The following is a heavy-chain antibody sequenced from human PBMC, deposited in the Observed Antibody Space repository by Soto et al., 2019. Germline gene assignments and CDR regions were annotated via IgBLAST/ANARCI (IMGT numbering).Heavy chain of an antibody. CDR2: ITGSGSDT. D-gene: IGHD2-2*01. V-gene: IGHV3-23*01. CDR1: GFTFYNYA. CDR3: AKLGSSSWSPHYYFDY. Sequence: GGSLGLSCAASGFTFYNYAMGWVRQAPGKGLEWVSAITGSGSDTYYVDSVKGRFTISRDNSENTLYLQMNSLRAEDTAIYYCAKLGSSSWSPHYYFDYWGQGTLVTVSS. J-gene: IGHJ4*02.